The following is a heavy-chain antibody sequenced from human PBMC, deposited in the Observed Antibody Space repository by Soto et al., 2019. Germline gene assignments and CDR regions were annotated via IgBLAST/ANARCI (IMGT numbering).Heavy chain of an antibody. J-gene: IGHJ6*02. CDR1: GFTFDDYA. CDR3: AKDQEGSWDTDGMDV. D-gene: IGHD6-13*01. V-gene: IGHV3-9*01. CDR2: ISWNSGSI. Sequence: VQLVESGGGLVQPGRSLRLSCAASGFTFDDYAMHWVRQAPGKGLEWVSGISWNSGSIGYADSVKGRFTISRDNAKNSLYLQMNSLRAEDTALYYCAKDQEGSWDTDGMDVWGQGTTVTVSS.